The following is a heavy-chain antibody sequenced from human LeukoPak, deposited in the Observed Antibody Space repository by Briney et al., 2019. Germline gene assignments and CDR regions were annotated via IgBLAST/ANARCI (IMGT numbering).Heavy chain of an antibody. CDR3: ARDIGGSNCGGDCYSRDY. D-gene: IGHD2-21*02. CDR2: IYTGGST. V-gene: IGHV3-53*01. CDR1: GFSVTSNY. J-gene: IGHJ4*02. Sequence: PGGSLRLSCAASGFSVTSNYMSWVRQAPGKGLEWVSVIYTGGSTYYADSVKGRFTISRDDSKNTLYLQMNSLRAEDSAVYYCARDIGGSNCGGDCYSRDYWGQGTLVTVSS.